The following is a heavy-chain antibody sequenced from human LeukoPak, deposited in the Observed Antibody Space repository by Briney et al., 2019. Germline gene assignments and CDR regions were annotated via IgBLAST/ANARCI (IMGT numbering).Heavy chain of an antibody. CDR1: GYTFTGYY. CDR3: ARDRILVVSGCPHGMDV. J-gene: IGHJ6*02. D-gene: IGHD2-15*01. CDR2: INPKSGGT. V-gene: IGHV1-2*06. Sequence: ASVKVSCKASGYTFTGYYMHWVRQAPGKGLEWMGRINPKSGGTNYAQKFQGRVTMTRDTSISTAYMELSRLRSDETAVYYCARDRILVVSGCPHGMDVWGQGTTVTVSS.